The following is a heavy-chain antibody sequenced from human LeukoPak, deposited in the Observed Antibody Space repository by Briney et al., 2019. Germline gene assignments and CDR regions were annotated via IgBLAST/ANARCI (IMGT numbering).Heavy chain of an antibody. CDR2: ISSSGSTI. J-gene: IGHJ4*02. V-gene: IGHV3-48*04. CDR3: ARAPTVLVGYCSSSSCQADC. Sequence: GGSLRLSCAASGFTFSSYGMYWVRQAPGKGLEWVSYISSSGSTIYYADSVKGRFTISRDNAKNSLYLQMNSLRVEDTAVYYCARAPTVLVGYCSSSSCQADCWGQGTLVTVSS. D-gene: IGHD2-2*01. CDR1: GFTFSSYG.